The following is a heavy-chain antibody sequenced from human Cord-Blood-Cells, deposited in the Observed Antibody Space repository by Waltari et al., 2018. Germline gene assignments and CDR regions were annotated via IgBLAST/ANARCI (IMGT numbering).Heavy chain of an antibody. CDR3: ARDSGTGYWYFDL. CDR2: IIPILGIA. V-gene: IGHV1-69*04. D-gene: IGHD3-10*01. Sequence: QVQLVQSGAEVKKPGSSVTVSCTASGGTFSSYAISWLRQPPGQGLEWMGGIIPILGIANYAQKFQGRVTITADESTSTAYMELSSLRSEDTAVYYCARDSGTGYWYFDLWGRGTLVTVSS. CDR1: GGTFSSYA. J-gene: IGHJ2*01.